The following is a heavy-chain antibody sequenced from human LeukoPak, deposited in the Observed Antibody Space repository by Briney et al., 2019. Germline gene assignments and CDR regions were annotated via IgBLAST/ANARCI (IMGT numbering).Heavy chain of an antibody. J-gene: IGHJ4*02. CDR2: ISAYNGNT. CDR3: ARWNLRYFDWLLFADH. V-gene: IGHV1-18*01. D-gene: IGHD3-9*01. CDR1: GYTFTSYG. Sequence: ASVKVSCKAPGYTFTSYGISWVRQAPGQGLEWMGWISAYNGNTNYAQKLQGRVTMTTDTSTSTAYMELRSLRSDDTAVYYCARWNLRYFDWLLFADHWGQGTLVTVSS.